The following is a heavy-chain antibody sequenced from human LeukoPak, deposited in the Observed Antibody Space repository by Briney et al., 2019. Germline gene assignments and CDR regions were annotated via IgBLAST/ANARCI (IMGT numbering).Heavy chain of an antibody. J-gene: IGHJ4*02. Sequence: ASVKVSCKVSGYTLTELSMHWVRQAPGQGLEWMGWINPNSGGTSYAQKFQGRVTMTRDTSISTVYMELNRLRSDDTAVFYCARGSGGPPQVLDYWGQGTLVTVSS. D-gene: IGHD3-3*01. CDR1: GYTLTELS. V-gene: IGHV1-2*02. CDR3: ARGSGGPPQVLDY. CDR2: INPNSGGT.